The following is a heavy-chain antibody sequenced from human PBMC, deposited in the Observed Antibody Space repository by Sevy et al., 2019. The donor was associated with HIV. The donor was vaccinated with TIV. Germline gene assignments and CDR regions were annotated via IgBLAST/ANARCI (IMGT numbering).Heavy chain of an antibody. CDR3: ARGSGDVVAGNYFDY. CDR2: ISSGNSYI. CDR1: GFTFSRYS. V-gene: IGHV3-21*06. Sequence: GGSLRLSCGASGFTFSRYSMNWVRQAPGKGLEWVSSISSGNSYIYYADSVKGRFTISRDNAKNSLYLHMNSLRAEDTAVYYCARGSGDVVAGNYFDYWGQGILVTVSS. J-gene: IGHJ4*02. D-gene: IGHD6-19*01.